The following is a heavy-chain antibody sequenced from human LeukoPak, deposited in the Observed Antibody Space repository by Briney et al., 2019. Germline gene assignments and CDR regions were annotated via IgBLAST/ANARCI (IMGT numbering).Heavy chain of an antibody. V-gene: IGHV3-15*01. CDR3: TTDFSHFDLSSGYYSY. J-gene: IGHJ4*02. D-gene: IGHD3-3*01. Sequence: SGGSLRLSCVASGFSFTSAWMVWVRQAPGKGLEWVGRIKERIDRGTTDVAAAVKGRFTISRDDSRSTVYLQMDSLKTEDTAMYYCTTDFSHFDLSSGYYSYWGLGTLVSVFS. CDR1: GFSFTSAW. CDR2: IKERIDRGTT.